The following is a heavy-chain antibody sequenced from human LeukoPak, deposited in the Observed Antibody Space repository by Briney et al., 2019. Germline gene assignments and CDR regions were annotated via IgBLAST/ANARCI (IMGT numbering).Heavy chain of an antibody. CDR1: GFTFSSYG. V-gene: IGHV3-30*03. D-gene: IGHD3-22*01. CDR3: ARDMYYYDSSGYW. CDR2: ISYDGSNK. Sequence: GGSLRLSCAASGFTFSSYGMHWVRQAPGKGLEWVADISYDGSNKYYADSVKGRFTISRDNSKNTLYLQMNSLRAEDTAVYYCARDMYYYDSSGYWGGQGTLVTVSS. J-gene: IGHJ4*02.